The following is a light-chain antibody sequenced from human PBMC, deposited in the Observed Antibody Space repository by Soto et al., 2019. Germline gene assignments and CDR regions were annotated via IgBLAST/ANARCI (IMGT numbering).Light chain of an antibody. Sequence: QSVLTQPASVPGSPGQSIAISCTGTSSDVGGYNYVSWYQQHPGKAPKLIIYDVTNRPSGVSDRFSGSKSGNTASLTISGLQAEDEADYYCSSFTSSSTYVFGSGTRSPS. J-gene: IGLJ1*01. CDR3: SSFTSSSTYV. CDR1: SSDVGGYNY. CDR2: DVT. V-gene: IGLV2-14*01.